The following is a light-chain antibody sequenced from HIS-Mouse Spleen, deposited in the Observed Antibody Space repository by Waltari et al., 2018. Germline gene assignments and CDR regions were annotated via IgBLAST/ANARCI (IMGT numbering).Light chain of an antibody. Sequence: SYELTQPPSVSVSPVQTASITCSGDKLGDKYACWYQQKPGQSPVLVIYQDSKRPSGIPERFSGSNSGNTATLTISGTQAMDEADYYCQAWDSSTVVFGGGNKLTVL. V-gene: IGLV3-1*01. CDR2: QDS. CDR3: QAWDSSTVV. J-gene: IGLJ2*01. CDR1: KLGDKY.